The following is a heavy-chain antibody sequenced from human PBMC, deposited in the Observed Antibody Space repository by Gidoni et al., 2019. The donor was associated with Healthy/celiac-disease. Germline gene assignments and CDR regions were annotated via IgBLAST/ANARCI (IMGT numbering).Heavy chain of an antibody. V-gene: IGHV3-30*18. CDR1: GFTFSSYG. CDR2: ISYDGSNK. Sequence: QVQLVESGGGVVQPGRSLRLSCAASGFTFSSYGMHWVRQAPGKGLEWVAVISYDGSNKYYADSVKGRFTISRDNSKNTLYLQMNSLRAEDTAVYYCAKALSPTRVGARPHGMDVWGQGTTVTVSS. D-gene: IGHD1-26*01. J-gene: IGHJ6*02. CDR3: AKALSPTRVGARPHGMDV.